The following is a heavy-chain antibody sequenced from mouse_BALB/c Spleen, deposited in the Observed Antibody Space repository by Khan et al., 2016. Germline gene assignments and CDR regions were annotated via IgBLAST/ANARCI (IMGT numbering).Heavy chain of an antibody. D-gene: IGHD1-1*01. CDR1: GDSITSGY. V-gene: IGHV3-8*02. J-gene: IGHJ1*01. CDR2: ISYSGGT. CDR3: ARYEYYGSSGSSYWYFDV. Sequence: EVQLQESGPSLVKPSQTLSLTCSVTGDSITSGYWNWIRKFPGNKLEYMGYISYSGGTYYNPSLKSRISITRDTSKNQSYLQLTSVTSEDTATYYCARYEYYGSSGSSYWYFDVWGAGTTVTVSS.